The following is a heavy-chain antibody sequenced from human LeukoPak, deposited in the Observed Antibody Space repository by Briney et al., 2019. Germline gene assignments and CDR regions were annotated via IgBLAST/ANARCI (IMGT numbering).Heavy chain of an antibody. D-gene: IGHD3-3*01. V-gene: IGHV4-39*01. CDR1: GGSISSSSYY. CDR3: ARPSFRSYDFWSGFGPFDY. J-gene: IGHJ4*02. CDR2: IYYSGST. Sequence: SETLSLTCTVSGGSISSSSYYWGWIRQPPGKGLEWIGSIYYSGSTYYNPALKSRVTISGDTSKNPFSLKLSSVTAADTAVYYCARPSFRSYDFWSGFGPFDYWGQGTLVTVSS.